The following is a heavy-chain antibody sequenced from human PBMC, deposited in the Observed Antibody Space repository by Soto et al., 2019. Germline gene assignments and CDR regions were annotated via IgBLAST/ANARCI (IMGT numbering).Heavy chain of an antibody. CDR1: GYSISVLKC. Sequence: SEALSLTSDNSGYSISVLKCGVWIRQAPGQGLEWIGYIYYSGTTYYNPSLKSRVTMSVDTSKNQFSLKLTSVTAVDTAVYYCARREIQGPIDYWGQGTLVTVSS. D-gene: IGHD1-26*01. CDR2: IYYSGTT. V-gene: IGHV4-28*01. CDR3: ARREIQGPIDY. J-gene: IGHJ4*02.